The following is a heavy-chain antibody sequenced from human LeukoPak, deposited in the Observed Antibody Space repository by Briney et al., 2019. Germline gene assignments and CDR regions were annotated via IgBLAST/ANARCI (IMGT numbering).Heavy chain of an antibody. Sequence: SVKVSCKASGGTFSSYAISWVRQAPGQGLEWMGGIIPIFGTANYAQKFQGRVTITADKSTSTAYMELSSLRSEDTAVYYCARDRVTYSSGWGVPENLDYWGQGTLVTVSS. V-gene: IGHV1-69*06. CDR3: ARDRVTYSSGWGVPENLDY. J-gene: IGHJ4*02. CDR2: IIPIFGTA. CDR1: GGTFSSYA. D-gene: IGHD6-19*01.